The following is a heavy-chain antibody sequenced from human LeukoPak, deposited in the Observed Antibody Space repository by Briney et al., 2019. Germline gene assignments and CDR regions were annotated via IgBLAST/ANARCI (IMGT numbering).Heavy chain of an antibody. D-gene: IGHD2-2*01. CDR2: INHSGST. V-gene: IGHV4-34*01. Sequence: SETLSLTCAVYGGSFSGYYWSWIRQPPGKGLEWIGEINHSGSTNYNPSLKSRVTISVDTSKNQFSLKLSSVTAADTAVYYCARGSIVVVPAALRFRYYYYGMDVWGQGTTVTVSS. CDR3: ARGSIVVVPAALRFRYYYYGMDV. J-gene: IGHJ6*02. CDR1: GGSFSGYY.